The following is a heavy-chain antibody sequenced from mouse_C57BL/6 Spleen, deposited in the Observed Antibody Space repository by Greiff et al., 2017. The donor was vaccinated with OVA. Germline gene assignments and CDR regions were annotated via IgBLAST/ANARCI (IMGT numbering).Heavy chain of an antibody. J-gene: IGHJ3*01. CDR1: GYPFTDYY. D-gene: IGHD3-2*02. CDR3: AGTAQATTWFAY. CDR2: INPNNGGT. V-gene: IGHV1-22*01. Sequence: VQLQQSGPELVQPVASVTMSCKASGYPFTDYYLHWVKPSPGTCLSWIGYINPNNGGTSYNQKFKGKATLTVNKSSSTAYMELRSLTSEDSAVYYCAGTAQATTWFAYWGQGTLVTVSA.